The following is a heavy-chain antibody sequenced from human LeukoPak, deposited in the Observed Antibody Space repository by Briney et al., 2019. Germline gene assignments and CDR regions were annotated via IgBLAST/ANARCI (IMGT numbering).Heavy chain of an antibody. Sequence: GGSLRLSCPASGFTFRNYALNWVRQAPGEGLEWVSHVSSDSSIIYYADSVKGRLTISRDNAKNSLYLQMNSLRDEDTALYYCARDVAYAFDIWGQGTMVTVSS. CDR2: VSSDSSII. CDR1: GFTFRNYA. CDR3: ARDVAYAFDI. J-gene: IGHJ3*02. V-gene: IGHV3-48*02.